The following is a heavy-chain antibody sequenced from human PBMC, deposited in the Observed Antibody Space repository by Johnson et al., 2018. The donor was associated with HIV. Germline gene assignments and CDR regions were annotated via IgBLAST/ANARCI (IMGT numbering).Heavy chain of an antibody. V-gene: IGHV3-23*04. D-gene: IGHD2-2*01. CDR1: GFTFSSYA. Sequence: VQLVESGGGLVQPGGSLRLSCAASGFTFSSYAMSWVRQAPGTGLESVSAISGSGGSTSYADSAKARFTTSSHNAKNTLYLQMNSLRAEDTAVYYCAKDLHGYQLRDDAFDIWGQGTMVTVSS. J-gene: IGHJ3*02. CDR2: ISGSGGST. CDR3: AKDLHGYQLRDDAFDI.